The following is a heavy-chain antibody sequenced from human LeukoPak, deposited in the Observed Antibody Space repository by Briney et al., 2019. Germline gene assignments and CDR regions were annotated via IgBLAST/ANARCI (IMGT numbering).Heavy chain of an antibody. V-gene: IGHV4-39*07. CDR1: GGSISSYY. Sequence: SETLSLTCTVSGGSISSYYWGWIRQPPGKGLEWIGSIYYSGSTYYNPSLKSRVTISVDTSKNQFSLKLSSVTAADTAVYYCAIVRRGLFDYWGQGTLVTVSS. CDR2: IYYSGST. CDR3: AIVRRGLFDY. J-gene: IGHJ4*02.